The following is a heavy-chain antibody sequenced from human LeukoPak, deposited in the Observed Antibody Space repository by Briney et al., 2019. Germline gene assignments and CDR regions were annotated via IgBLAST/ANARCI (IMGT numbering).Heavy chain of an antibody. D-gene: IGHD6-13*01. CDR1: GGSFSGCY. Sequence: SETLSLTCTVYGGSFSGCYWSWIRQPPGRGLEWIGEINHSGSINYNPSLKSRVTISVDTSKNQFSLKLSSVTAADTAVYYCARGGRSSSWYSGWFDPWGQGTLVTVSS. J-gene: IGHJ5*02. CDR2: INHSGSI. V-gene: IGHV4-34*01. CDR3: ARGGRSSSWYSGWFDP.